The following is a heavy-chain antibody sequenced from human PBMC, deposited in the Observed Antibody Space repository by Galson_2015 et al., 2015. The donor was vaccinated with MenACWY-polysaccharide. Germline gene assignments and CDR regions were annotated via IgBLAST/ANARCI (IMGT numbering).Heavy chain of an antibody. CDR2: ISYDGGT. J-gene: IGHJ5*02. CDR1: GDSITSGGYF. Sequence: TLSLTCTVSGDSITSGGYFWSWIRQYPGEGLGWIESISYDGGTYYNPSLKSRVTISVDTPKNQFSLKLNSVTAADMAVYYCARGGRAVSNRNWFDPWGQGTLVTVPS. CDR3: ARGGRAVSNRNWFDP. V-gene: IGHV4-31*03. D-gene: IGHD3-16*01.